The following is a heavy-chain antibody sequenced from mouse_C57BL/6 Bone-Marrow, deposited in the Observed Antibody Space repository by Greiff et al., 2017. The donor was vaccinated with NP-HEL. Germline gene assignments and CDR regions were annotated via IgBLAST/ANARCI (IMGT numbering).Heavy chain of an antibody. CDR1: GYTFTSYW. Sequence: QVQLQQPGAELVKPGASVKMSCKASGYTFTSYWITWVKQRPGQGLEWIGDIYPGSGSTNYNEKFKSKATLTVDTSSSTAYMQLSSLTSEDSAVYYCARRLSITTVVARDYWGQGTTLTVSS. CDR3: ARRLSITTVVARDY. D-gene: IGHD1-1*01. J-gene: IGHJ2*01. CDR2: IYPGSGST. V-gene: IGHV1-55*01.